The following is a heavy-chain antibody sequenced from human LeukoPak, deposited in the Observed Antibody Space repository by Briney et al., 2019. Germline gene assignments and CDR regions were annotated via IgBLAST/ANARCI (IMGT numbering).Heavy chain of an antibody. CDR2: ISSSSSYI. V-gene: IGHV3-21*01. D-gene: IGHD4-17*01. Sequence: SGGSLRLSCAASGFTFSSYSMNWVRQAPGKGLEWVSSISSSSSYIYYADSVKGRFTISRDNAKNSLYLQMNSLRAEDTAMYYCARARRDYGRSFDYWGQGTLVTVSS. CDR1: GFTFSSYS. J-gene: IGHJ4*02. CDR3: ARARRDYGRSFDY.